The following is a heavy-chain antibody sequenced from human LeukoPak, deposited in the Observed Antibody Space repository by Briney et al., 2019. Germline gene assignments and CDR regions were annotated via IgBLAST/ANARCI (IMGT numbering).Heavy chain of an antibody. CDR3: VASLWFGIYPDY. V-gene: IGHV4-39*07. CDR1: GGSISSSSYY. J-gene: IGHJ4*02. CDR2: IYYSGGT. Sequence: PSETLSLTCTVSGGSISSSSYYWGWIRQPPGKGLEWIGSIYYSGGTYYNPSLKSRVTISVDTSKNQFSLKLSSVTTADTAVYYCVASLWFGIYPDYWGQGSLVTVSS. D-gene: IGHD3-10*01.